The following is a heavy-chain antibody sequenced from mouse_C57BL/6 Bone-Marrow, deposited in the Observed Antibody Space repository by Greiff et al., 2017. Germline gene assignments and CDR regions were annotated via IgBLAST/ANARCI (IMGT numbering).Heavy chain of an antibody. CDR1: GFTFSNYW. CDR3: TEGGGSSGYPSY. V-gene: IGHV6-3*01. J-gene: IGHJ3*01. Sequence: EVKLQESGGGLVQPGGSLKLSCVASGFTFSNYWMTWVRQSPEKGLEWVAQIRLKSDNYATHYAESVKGRFTISREDYKSSVYLQMNNLRAEDTGIYYCTEGGGSSGYPSYWGQGTLVTVSA. D-gene: IGHD3-2*02. CDR2: IRLKSDNYAT.